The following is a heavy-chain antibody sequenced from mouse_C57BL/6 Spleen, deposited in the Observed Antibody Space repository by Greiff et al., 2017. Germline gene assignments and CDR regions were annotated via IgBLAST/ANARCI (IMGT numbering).Heavy chain of an antibody. CDR3: ARLEDCDDVDY. CDR2: ISTYYGDA. D-gene: IGHD2-12*01. V-gene: IGHV1-67*01. J-gene: IGHJ2*01. CDR1: GYTFTDYA. Sequence: VQLQQSGPELVRPGVSVKISCKGPGYTFTDYAMHWVKQSHAKSLEWIGVISTYYGDASHNQKFKDTATMTVDKSSSTAYMELARLTSENAAVYYGARLEDCDDVDYWGQGTTRTGSS.